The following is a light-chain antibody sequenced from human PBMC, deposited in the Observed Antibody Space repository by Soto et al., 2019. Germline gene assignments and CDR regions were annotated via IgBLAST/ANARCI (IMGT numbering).Light chain of an antibody. CDR3: QHHSNWPPT. V-gene: IGKV3-15*01. Sequence: EMVMTQSPATLSVSPGERVTLSCRASESVHRHLAWYQQKPGQGPSLLIYYASTRATGVPDRFTGSGSGTEFTLTIRSLPSEDFGVYHCQHHSNWPPTFGPGTKVEIK. J-gene: IGKJ4*01. CDR2: YAS. CDR1: ESVHRH.